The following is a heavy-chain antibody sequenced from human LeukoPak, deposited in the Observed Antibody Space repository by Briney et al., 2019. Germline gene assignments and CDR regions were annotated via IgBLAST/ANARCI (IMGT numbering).Heavy chain of an antibody. Sequence: GASVKVSCKASGYTFTSYDINWVRQATGQGLEWMGRIIPILGIANYAQKFQGRVTITADKSTSTAYMELSSLRSEDTAVYYCARGRVVTATIYCFDYWGQGTLVTVSS. CDR3: ARGRVVTATIYCFDY. CDR1: GYTFTSYD. D-gene: IGHD2-21*02. J-gene: IGHJ4*02. V-gene: IGHV1-69*04. CDR2: IIPILGIA.